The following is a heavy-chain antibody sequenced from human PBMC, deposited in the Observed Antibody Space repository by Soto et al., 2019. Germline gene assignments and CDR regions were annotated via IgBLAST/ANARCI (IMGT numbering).Heavy chain of an antibody. CDR3: ARDFGNPKGRLDP. D-gene: IGHD3-10*01. CDR1: GFSLNNYW. V-gene: IGHV3-7*01. CDR2: INHDGSET. J-gene: IGHJ5*02. Sequence: GGSLRLSCAASGFSLNNYWVTWVRQAPGKGLEWVANINHDGSETYYVDSVKGRFTVSRDNTKNSLYLQMNSLRAEDTAFYYCARDFGNPKGRLDPWGQGILVTVSS.